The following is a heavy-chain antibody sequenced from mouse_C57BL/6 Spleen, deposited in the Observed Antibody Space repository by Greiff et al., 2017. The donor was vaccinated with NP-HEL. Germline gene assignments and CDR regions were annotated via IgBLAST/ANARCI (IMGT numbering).Heavy chain of an antibody. CDR3: AHDGYYRGFAY. CDR1: GYTFTDYN. CDR2: INPNNGGT. V-gene: IGHV1-22*01. Sequence: VQLQQSGPELVKPGASVKMSCKASGYTFTDYNMHWVKQSHGKSLEWIGYINPNNGGTSYNQKFKGKATLTVNKSSSTAYMELRSLTSEDSAVYYCAHDGYYRGFAYWGQGTLVTVSA. D-gene: IGHD2-3*01. J-gene: IGHJ3*01.